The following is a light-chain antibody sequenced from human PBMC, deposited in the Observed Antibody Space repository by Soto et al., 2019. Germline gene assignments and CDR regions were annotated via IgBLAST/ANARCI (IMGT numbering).Light chain of an antibody. CDR2: EVT. J-gene: IGLJ2*01. Sequence: QSALTQPPSASGSLGQLVTISCTGTSSDVGGYNYVSWHQQHPGKAPKVMIYEVTKRPPGVPDRFSGSKSGNTASLTVAGLQAEDEADYCCSSFAGGGKPVRLGGGTKVTVL. V-gene: IGLV2-8*01. CDR3: SSFAGGGKPVR. CDR1: SSDVGGYNY.